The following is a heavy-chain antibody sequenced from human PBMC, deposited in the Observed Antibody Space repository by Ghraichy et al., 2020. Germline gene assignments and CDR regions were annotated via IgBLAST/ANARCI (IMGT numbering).Heavy chain of an antibody. Sequence: ASVKVSCKASGYTFTTYFMHWVRQAPGQGLEWMGRINPSGGDTRYAQKFQGRVTMTRDTSTGTVYMELTSLRSEDTAVYYCARDGTKWELLADSFDIWGQGTMVAVTS. D-gene: IGHD1-26*01. CDR2: INPSGGDT. CDR1: GYTFTTYF. J-gene: IGHJ3*02. CDR3: ARDGTKWELLADSFDI. V-gene: IGHV1-46*01.